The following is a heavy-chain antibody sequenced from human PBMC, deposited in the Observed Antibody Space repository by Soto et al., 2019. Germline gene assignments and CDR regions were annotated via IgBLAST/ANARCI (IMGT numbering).Heavy chain of an antibody. CDR3: ARDYPGDSPAFDI. V-gene: IGHV1-69*13. J-gene: IGHJ3*02. CDR2: IIPIFGTA. D-gene: IGHD3-10*01. Sequence: EASVKVSCKASGGTFSSYAISWVRQAPGQGLEWMGGIIPIFGTANYAQKFQGRVTITADESTSTAYMELSSLRSEDTAVYYCARDYPGDSPAFDIWGQGTMVTVSS. CDR1: GGTFSSYA.